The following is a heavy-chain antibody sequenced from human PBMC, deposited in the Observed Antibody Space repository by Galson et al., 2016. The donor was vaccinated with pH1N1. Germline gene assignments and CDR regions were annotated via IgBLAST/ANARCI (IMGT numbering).Heavy chain of an antibody. J-gene: IGHJ3*02. Sequence: PALVKPTQTLTLTCTFSGFSLSGSGMSVSWIRQPPGKALEWLARIDWDDDKFYSTSLTTRLTISKDTSKNQVVLTMTNMDPVDTATYYCARTKRRGGWAFDIWGQGTIITVSS. V-gene: IGHV2-70*17. CDR3: ARTKRRGGWAFDI. D-gene: IGHD6-19*01. CDR2: IDWDDDK. CDR1: GFSLSGSGMS.